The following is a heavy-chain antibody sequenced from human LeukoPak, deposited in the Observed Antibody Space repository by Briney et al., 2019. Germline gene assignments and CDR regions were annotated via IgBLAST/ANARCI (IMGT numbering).Heavy chain of an antibody. CDR2: IYYSGST. V-gene: IGHV4-59*01. Sequence: SETLSLTCTVSGGSISSYYWSWIRQPPGKGLEWIGYIYYSGSTNHNPSLKSRVTISVDTSKNQFSLKLSSVTAADTAVYYCARAHSYYYDSSGYYWDYWGQGTLVTVSS. J-gene: IGHJ4*02. CDR1: GGSISSYY. CDR3: ARAHSYYYDSSGYYWDY. D-gene: IGHD3-22*01.